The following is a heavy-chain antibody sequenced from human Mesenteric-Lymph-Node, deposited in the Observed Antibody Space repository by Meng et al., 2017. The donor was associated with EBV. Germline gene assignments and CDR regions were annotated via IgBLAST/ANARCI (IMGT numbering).Heavy chain of an antibody. CDR1: GFSLSTRGMA. V-gene: IGHV2-5*02. CDR2: IFWDDDE. CDR3: ARIWITLGH. Sequence: QITVKESGPTGVKPTQTLTVTCSFSGFSLSTRGMAVGWVRQPPGKAPEWLALIFWDDDERYSPSLKSRLTISRDTSENQVVLTMTNMAPEDTATYYCARIWITLGHWGQGALVTVSS. D-gene: IGHD3-10*01. J-gene: IGHJ1*01.